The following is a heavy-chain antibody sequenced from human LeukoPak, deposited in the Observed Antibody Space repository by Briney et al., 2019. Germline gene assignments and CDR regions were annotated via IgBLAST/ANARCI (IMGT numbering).Heavy chain of an antibody. D-gene: IGHD3-10*01. Sequence: GGSLRLSCAASGFTFSSYWMSWVRQAPGKGLEWVANIKQDGSEKYYVDSVKGRFTISRDNAKNSLYLQMNSLRAEDTAVYYCARGNLWFGFYYFDYWGQGTLVTVSS. CDR1: GFTFSSYW. J-gene: IGHJ4*02. V-gene: IGHV3-7*01. CDR2: IKQDGSEK. CDR3: ARGNLWFGFYYFDY.